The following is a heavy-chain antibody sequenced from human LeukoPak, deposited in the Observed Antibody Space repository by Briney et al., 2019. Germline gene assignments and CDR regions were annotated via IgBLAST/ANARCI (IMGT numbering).Heavy chain of an antibody. Sequence: PSETLSLTCTVSGGSISSSSYYWGWIRQPPGKGLEWIGSIYYSGSTYYNPSLKSRVTISVDTSKNQFSLKLSSVTAADTAVYYCASAPIVYYYMDVWGKGTTVTISS. V-gene: IGHV4-39*07. D-gene: IGHD2-15*01. CDR3: ASAPIVYYYMDV. J-gene: IGHJ6*03. CDR1: GGSISSSSYY. CDR2: IYYSGST.